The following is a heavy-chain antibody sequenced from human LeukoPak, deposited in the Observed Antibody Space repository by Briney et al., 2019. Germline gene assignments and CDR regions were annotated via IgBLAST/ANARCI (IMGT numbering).Heavy chain of an antibody. Sequence: GGSLRLSCAASGFTVSSNYMSWVRQAPGKGLEWVSVIYSGGSTYYADSVKGRFTISRDNSKNTLYLQMNSLRAEDTAVYYCAKDLFGNAPSDFDYWGQGTLVTVSS. CDR1: GFTVSSNY. CDR2: IYSGGST. CDR3: AKDLFGNAPSDFDY. J-gene: IGHJ4*02. V-gene: IGHV3-53*01. D-gene: IGHD3-3*01.